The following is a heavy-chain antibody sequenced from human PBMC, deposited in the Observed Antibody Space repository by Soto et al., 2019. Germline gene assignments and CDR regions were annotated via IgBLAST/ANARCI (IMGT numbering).Heavy chain of an antibody. CDR3: LRQIPQIYDFWSGSIKAFDP. V-gene: IGHV1-46*01. CDR2: SDPRGEST. J-gene: IGHJ5*02. Sequence: QVQLVQSGADVKRPGASVKISCKATGFTFSSYFIHWMRQAPGQGLEWMGLSDPRGESTTYAPNFQGRVTQISDTSTSTVYMELTSLRSQDTGVYYRLRQIPQIYDFWSGSIKAFDPWGQGTLVTVSS. CDR1: GFTFSSYF. D-gene: IGHD3-3*01.